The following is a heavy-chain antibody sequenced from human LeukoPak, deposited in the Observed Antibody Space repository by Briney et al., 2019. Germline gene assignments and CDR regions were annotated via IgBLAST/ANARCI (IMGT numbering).Heavy chain of an antibody. J-gene: IGHJ4*02. Sequence: ASVKVSCKASGYTFTGYYMHWVRQAPGQGLEWMGWINPNSGGTNYAQKFQGRVTMTRDTSISTAYMELSRLRSDDTAVYYCARVDYDFWRCYYSGFDYWGQGTLVTVSS. CDR3: ARVDYDFWRCYYSGFDY. CDR2: INPNSGGT. V-gene: IGHV1-2*02. D-gene: IGHD3-3*01. CDR1: GYTFTGYY.